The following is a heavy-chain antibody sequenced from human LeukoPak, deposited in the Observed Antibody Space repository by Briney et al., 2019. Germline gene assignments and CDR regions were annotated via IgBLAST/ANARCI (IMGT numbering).Heavy chain of an antibody. Sequence: GESLKISCKCSGYSFTSYWIGWVRQMPGKGLEWMGIIYPGDSDTRYSPSFQGQVTISADKSISTAYLQWSSLKASDTAMYYCARRRIADLDAFDIWGQGTMVNVSS. D-gene: IGHD6-13*01. CDR3: ARRRIADLDAFDI. J-gene: IGHJ3*02. CDR2: IYPGDSDT. CDR1: GYSFTSYW. V-gene: IGHV5-51*01.